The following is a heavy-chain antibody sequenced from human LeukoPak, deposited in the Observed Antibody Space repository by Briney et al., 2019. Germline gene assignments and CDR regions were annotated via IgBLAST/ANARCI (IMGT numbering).Heavy chain of an antibody. V-gene: IGHV1-18*01. CDR3: ARDPRYSGYGYYYYGMDV. CDR2: ISAYNGNT. D-gene: IGHD5-12*01. CDR1: GYTFTSYG. J-gene: IGHJ6*02. Sequence: ASVKVSCKASGYTFTSYGISWVRQAPGQGLEWMGWISAYNGNTNYAQKPQGRVTMTTDTSTSTAYMELRSLRSDDTAVYYCARDPRYSGYGYYYYGMDVWGQGTTVTVSS.